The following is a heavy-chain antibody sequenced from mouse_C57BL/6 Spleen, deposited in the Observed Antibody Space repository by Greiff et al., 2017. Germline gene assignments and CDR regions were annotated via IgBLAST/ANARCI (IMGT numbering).Heavy chain of an antibody. Sequence: EVMLVESGGGLVQSGRSLRLSCATSGFTFSDFYMEWVRQAPGKGLEWIAASRNKANDYTTEYSASVKGRFIVSRDTSQSILYLQMNALRAEDTAIYYCARDFGTGYFDVWGTGTTVTVSS. CDR3: ARDFGTGYFDV. CDR2: SRNKANDYTT. D-gene: IGHD4-1*01. CDR1: GFTFSDFY. J-gene: IGHJ1*03. V-gene: IGHV7-1*01.